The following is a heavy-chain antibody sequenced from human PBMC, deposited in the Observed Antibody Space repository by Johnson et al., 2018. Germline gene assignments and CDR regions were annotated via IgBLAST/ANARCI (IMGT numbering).Heavy chain of an antibody. CDR1: GGSFSGYY. Sequence: QVQLQQWGAGLLKPSETLSLTCAVYGGSFSGYYWSWIRQPPGKGLEWIGEINHSGSTNYNPSLKSRVTISVDTSKNQFSLKLSSVTAADTAVYYCALYYYGSGSSQGDEYFQHWGQGTLVTVSS. CDR2: INHSGST. V-gene: IGHV4-34*01. J-gene: IGHJ1*01. CDR3: ALYYYGSGSSQGDEYFQH. D-gene: IGHD3-10*01.